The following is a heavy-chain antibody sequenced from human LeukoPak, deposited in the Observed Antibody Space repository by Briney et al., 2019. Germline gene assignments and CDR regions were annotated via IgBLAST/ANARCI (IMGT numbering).Heavy chain of an antibody. CDR3: ARENFGYGSGSYDY. J-gene: IGHJ4*02. D-gene: IGHD3-10*01. Sequence: SQTLSLTCTASGGSISSGGYYRSWIRQPPGKGLEWIGYIYYSGSTNYNPSLKSRVTISVDTSKNQFSLKLSSVTAADTAMYYCARENFGYGSGSYDYWGQGTLVTVSS. V-gene: IGHV4-61*08. CDR1: GGSISSGGYY. CDR2: IYYSGST.